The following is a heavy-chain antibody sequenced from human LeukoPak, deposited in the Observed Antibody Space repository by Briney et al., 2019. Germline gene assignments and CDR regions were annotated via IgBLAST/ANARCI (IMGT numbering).Heavy chain of an antibody. J-gene: IGHJ5*02. CDR3: VRHSHLSISTGSNWFDP. V-gene: IGHV3-21*01. D-gene: IGHD3-10*01. CDR2: ISSGSVYI. Sequence: GGSLRLSCAASGFTFSDYSMNWVRQAPGKGLEWVSSISSGSVYIYYADSVKGRFTISRDNAKNSLSLQMNSLRAEDTAVYYCVRHSHLSISTGSNWFDPWGQGTLVTVSS. CDR1: GFTFSDYS.